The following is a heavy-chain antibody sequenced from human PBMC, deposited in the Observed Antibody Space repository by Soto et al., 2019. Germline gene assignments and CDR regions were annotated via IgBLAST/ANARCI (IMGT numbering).Heavy chain of an antibody. CDR2: INHSGST. V-gene: IGHV4-34*01. Sequence: QVQLQQWGAGLLKPSETLSLTCAVYGGSFSGYYWSWIRQPPGKGLGWIGEINHSGSTNYNPSLKSRVTISVDTSKNQFSLKLSSVTAADTAVYYCARGVHSWFDPWGQGTLVTVSS. CDR3: ARGVHSWFDP. CDR1: GGSFSGYY. J-gene: IGHJ5*02.